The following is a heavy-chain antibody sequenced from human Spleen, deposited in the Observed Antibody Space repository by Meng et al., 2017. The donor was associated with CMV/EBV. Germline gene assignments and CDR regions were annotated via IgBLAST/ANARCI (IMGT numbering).Heavy chain of an antibody. Sequence: EVQLVESGXGLVQPXGSLRLSCAASGFTVSSNYMSWVRQAPGKGLEWVSVIYSGGSTYYADSVKGRFTISRDNSKNTLYLQMNSLRAEDTAVYYCARGVSAWFGSVFWGQGTLVTVSS. J-gene: IGHJ4*02. CDR3: ARGVSAWFGSVF. CDR2: IYSGGST. CDR1: GFTVSSNY. D-gene: IGHD3-10*01. V-gene: IGHV3-66*01.